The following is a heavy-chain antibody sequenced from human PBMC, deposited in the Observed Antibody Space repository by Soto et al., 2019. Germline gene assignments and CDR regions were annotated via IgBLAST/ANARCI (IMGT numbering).Heavy chain of an antibody. CDR1: GYTFGNND. J-gene: IGHJ5*02. CDR3: ARMATSGTLNWFDP. Sequence: ASVKVSCKASGYTFGNNDISWVRQATGQGLEWMGWMNPNSGNTGYAQKFQGRVSMTRNTSITTAYLELSSLRSDDTAIHYCARMATSGTLNWFDPWGQGTLVTVSS. CDR2: MNPNSGNT. V-gene: IGHV1-8*01.